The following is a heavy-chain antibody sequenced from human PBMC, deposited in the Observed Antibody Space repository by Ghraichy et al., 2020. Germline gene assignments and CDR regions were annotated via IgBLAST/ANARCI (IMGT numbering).Heavy chain of an antibody. CDR3: ARDTRTEFGMDV. Sequence: TLSLPCTVSGGSISNYYWSWIRQPTGKGLEWIGRINFSGSTNFDPSLNSRLTMSVDTSKNQFSLKLTSVTAADTAVYYCARDTRTEFGMDVWGQGTTVTVSS. V-gene: IGHV4-4*07. D-gene: IGHD1-14*01. J-gene: IGHJ6*02. CDR2: INFSGST. CDR1: GGSISNYY.